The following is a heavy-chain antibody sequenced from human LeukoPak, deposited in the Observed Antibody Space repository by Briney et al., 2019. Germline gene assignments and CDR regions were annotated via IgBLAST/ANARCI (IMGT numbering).Heavy chain of an antibody. CDR3: ARVSDSSGYYYRHY. J-gene: IGHJ4*02. Sequence: SETLSLTCTVSGGSITNDNYYWSWIRQHPGKGLEWIGYIHYSGSTHYNPSLKSRVTISVDTSKNQFSLKLSSVTAADTAVYYCARVSDSSGYYYRHYWGQGTLVTVSS. D-gene: IGHD3-22*01. CDR1: GGSITNDNYY. V-gene: IGHV4-31*03. CDR2: IHYSGST.